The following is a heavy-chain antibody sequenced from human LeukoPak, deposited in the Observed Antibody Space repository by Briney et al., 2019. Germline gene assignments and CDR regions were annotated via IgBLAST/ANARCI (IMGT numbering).Heavy chain of an antibody. Sequence: PGAALMIPCWGSGYSFSSYCFGWVRQLPAKGLEWLGVIYTGDCNTSYNPSFKSRVTISADKSISTAYLQWSSLKASDTAVYYCARPGVGYCRSTNFPLDYWGQATLVTVA. CDR1: GYSFSSYC. V-gene: IGHV5-51*01. CDR2: IYTGDCNT. CDR3: ARPGVGYCRSTNFPLDY. J-gene: IGHJ4*02. D-gene: IGHD2-2*01.